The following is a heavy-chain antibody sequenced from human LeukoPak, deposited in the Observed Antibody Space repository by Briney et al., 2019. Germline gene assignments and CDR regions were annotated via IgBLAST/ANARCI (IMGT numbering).Heavy chain of an antibody. CDR2: ISSSSSYI. J-gene: IGHJ4*02. Sequence: GGSLRLSCAASGFTFSSYSMNWVRQAPGKGLEWVSSISSSSSYIYYADSVKGRFTISRENAKNSLYRQMNSLRAEDTAVYYCARVKRVATIPTYDYWGQGTLVTVSS. D-gene: IGHD5-12*01. CDR3: ARVKRVATIPTYDY. V-gene: IGHV3-21*01. CDR1: GFTFSSYS.